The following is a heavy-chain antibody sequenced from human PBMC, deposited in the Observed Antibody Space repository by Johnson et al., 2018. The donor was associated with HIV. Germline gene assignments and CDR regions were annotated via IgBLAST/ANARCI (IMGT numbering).Heavy chain of an antibody. Sequence: VQLEESGGGLVQPGGSLRLSCAASGFTFSSYWMSWVRQAPGKGLEWVANIKKDGSDTYYVDSVKGRFTVSRDNSENTLLLQMNSLRDEDTAVYYCAKERTAMVTPFDAWGQGTRVTVSS. J-gene: IGHJ3*01. CDR1: GFTFSSYW. CDR3: AKERTAMVTPFDA. V-gene: IGHV3-7*01. CDR2: IKKDGSDT. D-gene: IGHD5-18*01.